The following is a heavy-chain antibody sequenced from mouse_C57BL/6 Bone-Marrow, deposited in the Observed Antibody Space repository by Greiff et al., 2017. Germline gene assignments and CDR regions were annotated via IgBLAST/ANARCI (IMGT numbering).Heavy chain of an antibody. Sequence: QVQLQQSGAELMKPGASVKLSCKATGYTFTGYWIAWVKQRPGHGLEWIGEILPGSGSTNYNEKFKGKATFTADTSSNTAYMQLSSLTTEDSAIYYCAREGFITTVVEDAMDYWGQGTSVTVSS. D-gene: IGHD1-1*01. CDR1: GYTFTGYW. J-gene: IGHJ4*01. CDR3: AREGFITTVVEDAMDY. CDR2: ILPGSGST. V-gene: IGHV1-9*01.